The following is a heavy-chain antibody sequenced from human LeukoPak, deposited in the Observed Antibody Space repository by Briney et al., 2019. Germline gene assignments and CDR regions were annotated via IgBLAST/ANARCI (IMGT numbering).Heavy chain of an antibody. CDR2: IYYSGST. J-gene: IGHJ6*02. Sequence: SETLSLTCTVSGGSISSYYWSWIRQPPGKGLEWIGYIYYSGSTNYNPSLKSRGTISVDTSKNQVSLKLSSVTAADTAVYYCARDKGIAAAGYGMDVWGQGTTVTVSS. CDR3: ARDKGIAAAGYGMDV. D-gene: IGHD6-13*01. CDR1: GGSISSYY. V-gene: IGHV4-59*01.